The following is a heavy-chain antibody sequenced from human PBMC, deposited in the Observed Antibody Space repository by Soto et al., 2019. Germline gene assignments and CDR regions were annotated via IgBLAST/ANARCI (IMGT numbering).Heavy chain of an antibody. V-gene: IGHV3-53*01. CDR3: ASYGIYYYYYGMDV. CDR1: GFTVSSNY. D-gene: IGHD1-26*01. J-gene: IGHJ6*02. Sequence: GGSLRLSCAASGFTVSSNYMSWVRQAPGKGLEWVSVIYSGGSTYYADSVKGRFTISRDNSKNTLYLQMNSLRAEDTAVYYCASYGIYYYYYGMDVWGQGTTVTVS. CDR2: IYSGGST.